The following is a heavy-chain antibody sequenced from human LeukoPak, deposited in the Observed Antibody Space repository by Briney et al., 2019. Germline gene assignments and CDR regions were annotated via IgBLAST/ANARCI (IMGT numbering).Heavy chain of an antibody. J-gene: IGHJ3*02. CDR1: GGSISTNNYY. Sequence: SETLSLTCTVSGGSISTNNYYWSWIRQPPGKQLEWIGSIYYSGSTNYNPSLQSRLTISVDTSKNQFSLKLSSVTAADTAVYYCARQGSREDAFDIWGQGTMVTVSS. CDR3: ARQGSREDAFDI. V-gene: IGHV4-61*05. CDR2: IYYSGST. D-gene: IGHD2-15*01.